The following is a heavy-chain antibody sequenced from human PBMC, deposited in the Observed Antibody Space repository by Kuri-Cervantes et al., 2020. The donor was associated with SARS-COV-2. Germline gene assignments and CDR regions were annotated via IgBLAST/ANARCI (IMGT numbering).Heavy chain of an antibody. J-gene: IGHJ4*02. CDR2: VSYDGSNK. D-gene: IGHD2-15*01. Sequence: GESLKISCAASGFIFNRFAIQWVRQAPGKGLEWVAVVSYDGSNKYYADSVKGRFTISRDNLKNTLYLQMNSLRPEDTAVYYCAENTPLVYWGQGALVTVSS. CDR1: GFIFNRFA. V-gene: IGHV3-30*04. CDR3: AENTPLVY.